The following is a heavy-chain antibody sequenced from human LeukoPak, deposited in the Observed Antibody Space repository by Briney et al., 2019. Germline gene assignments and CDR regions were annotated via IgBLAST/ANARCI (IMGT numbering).Heavy chain of an antibody. D-gene: IGHD2-2*01. CDR1: GFTFSSYW. CDR2: IKQDGSEK. J-gene: IGHJ4*02. Sequence: GGSLRLSCAASGFTFSSYWMSWVRQAPGKGLEWVANIKQDGSEKYYVDSVKGRFTISRDNAKNSLYLQTNSLRAEDTAVYYCARADCSSTSCFQFDYWGQGTLVTVSS. V-gene: IGHV3-7*03. CDR3: ARADCSSTSCFQFDY.